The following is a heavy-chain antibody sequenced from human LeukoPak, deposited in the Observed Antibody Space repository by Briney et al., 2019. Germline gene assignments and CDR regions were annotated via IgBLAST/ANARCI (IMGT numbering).Heavy chain of an antibody. CDR3: ASSPADSSGYYYGDLDY. CDR1: GGTFSSYA. J-gene: IGHJ4*02. Sequence: EASVKVSCTASGGTFSSYAISWVRQAPGQGLEWMGGIIPIFGTANYAQKFQGRVTITADESTSTAYMELSSLRSEDTAVYYCASSPADSSGYYYGDLDYWGQGTLVTVSS. V-gene: IGHV1-69*13. D-gene: IGHD3-22*01. CDR2: IIPIFGTA.